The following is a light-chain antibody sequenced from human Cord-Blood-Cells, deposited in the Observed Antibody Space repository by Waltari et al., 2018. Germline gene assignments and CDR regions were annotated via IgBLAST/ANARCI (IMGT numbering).Light chain of an antibody. Sequence: EIVLTQSPATLSLSPGERATLSCRASQSVSSYLAWYQQKPGQAPRLLIYDASNRATGIPARFSGSGSGTDFTLTISSLEPEDFAVYYCQQRSNWSMYTFGQGPSWRSN. CDR3: QQRSNWSMYT. V-gene: IGKV3-11*01. CDR1: QSVSSY. J-gene: IGKJ2*01. CDR2: DAS.